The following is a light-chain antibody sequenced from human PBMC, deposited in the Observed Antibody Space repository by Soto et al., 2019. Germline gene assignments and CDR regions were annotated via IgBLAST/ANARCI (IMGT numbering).Light chain of an antibody. CDR2: RAS. CDR3: QQSYSTPYT. V-gene: IGKV1-39*01. J-gene: IGKJ2*01. CDR1: QAINNN. Sequence: DIQLTQSPSSLSASVTDRVTITCRASQAINNNLIWYQQKLGKAPELLIYRASTLQSGVPSRFSGSGSGTDFTLTISSLEHEDFGTYYCQQSYSTPYTFGQGTKVEIK.